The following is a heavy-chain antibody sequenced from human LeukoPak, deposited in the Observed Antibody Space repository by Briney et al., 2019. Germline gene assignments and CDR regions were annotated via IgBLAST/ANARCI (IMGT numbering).Heavy chain of an antibody. J-gene: IGHJ4*02. Sequence: GGSLRLSCAASGFTFSSYAMSWVRQAPGGGLEWVSDISGSGGSTYYADSVKGRFTISRDNSKNTLYLQMNSLRAEDTAVYYCAKDRFPGSDYGENSDYWGQGTLVTVSS. D-gene: IGHD4-17*01. V-gene: IGHV3-23*01. CDR2: ISGSGGST. CDR1: GFTFSSYA. CDR3: AKDRFPGSDYGENSDY.